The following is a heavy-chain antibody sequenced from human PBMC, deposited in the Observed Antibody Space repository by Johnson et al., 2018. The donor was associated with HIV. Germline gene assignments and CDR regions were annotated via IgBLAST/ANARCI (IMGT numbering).Heavy chain of an antibody. J-gene: IGHJ3*02. CDR2: SYSGGST. V-gene: IGHV3-66*01. Sequence: MQLVESGGGLVQPGGSLRLSCAASGFTVSSNYMSWVRQAPGKGLEWVPVSYSGGSTYYADSVKGRFTISRDNSKNTLYLQMSSLRAEDTAVYYCAREGVAVRYIDDAFDIWGQGTMVTVSS. CDR3: AREGVAVRYIDDAFDI. D-gene: IGHD3-9*01. CDR1: GFTVSSNY.